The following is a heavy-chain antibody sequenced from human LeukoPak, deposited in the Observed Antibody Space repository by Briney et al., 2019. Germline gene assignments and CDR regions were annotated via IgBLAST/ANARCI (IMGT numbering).Heavy chain of an antibody. V-gene: IGHV7-4-1*02. D-gene: IGHD3-9*01. CDR3: ARGGLRYFDWLGQDNWFDP. Sequence: ASVKVSCKASGYTFTSYAMNWVRQAPGQGLEWMGWINTNTGNPTYAQGFTGRFVFSLDTSVSTAYLQISSLKAEDTAVYYCARGGLRYFDWLGQDNWFDPWGQGTLVTVSS. J-gene: IGHJ5*02. CDR2: INTNTGNP. CDR1: GYTFTSYA.